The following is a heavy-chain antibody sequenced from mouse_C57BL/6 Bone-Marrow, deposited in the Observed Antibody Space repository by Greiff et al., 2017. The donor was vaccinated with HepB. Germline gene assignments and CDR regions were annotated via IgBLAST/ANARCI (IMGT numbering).Heavy chain of an antibody. CDR2: INYDGSST. CDR1: GFTFSDYY. CDR3: ARGGGIFWYFDV. V-gene: IGHV5-16*01. Sequence: EVKLMESEGGLVQPGSSMKLSCTASGFTFSDYYMAWVRQVQEKGLEWVANINYDGSSTYYLDSLKSRFIISRYNAKNILYLQMSSLKSEDTATYYCARGGGIFWYFDVWGTGTTVTVSS. J-gene: IGHJ1*03.